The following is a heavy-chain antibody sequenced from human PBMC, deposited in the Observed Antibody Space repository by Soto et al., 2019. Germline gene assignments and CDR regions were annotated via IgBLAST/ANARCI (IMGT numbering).Heavy chain of an antibody. V-gene: IGHV3-23*01. CDR2: ISGSGGST. D-gene: IGHD1-1*01. Sequence: EVQLLESGGGLVQPGGSLRLSCAASGFTFSSYAMSWVRQAPGKGLEWVSAISGSGGSTYYADSVKGRFTISRDNSKNTLYLQMNSLRAEDTAVYYCAKFSFRRYKVALYYFDYWGQGTLVTVSS. J-gene: IGHJ4*02. CDR3: AKFSFRRYKVALYYFDY. CDR1: GFTFSSYA.